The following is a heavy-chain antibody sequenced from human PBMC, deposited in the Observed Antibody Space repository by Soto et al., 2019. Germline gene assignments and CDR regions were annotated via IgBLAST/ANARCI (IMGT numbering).Heavy chain of an antibody. CDR3: ARWISGGYSDWFDP. CDR2: INVDNGET. Sequence: QVQLVQSGAEVKKPGASVKVSCKAYGYNFMRYGFTWVRQAPGQGLEWRGWINVDNGETKYPQKIQGRVTMTTDTSTSTVYMELRSLTSDDTAVYYCARWISGGYSDWFDPWGHGTLVTVSS. D-gene: IGHD1-26*01. CDR1: GYNFMRYG. J-gene: IGHJ5*02. V-gene: IGHV1-18*04.